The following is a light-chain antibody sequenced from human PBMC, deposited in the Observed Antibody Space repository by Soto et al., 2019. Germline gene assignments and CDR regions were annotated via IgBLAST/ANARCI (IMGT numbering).Light chain of an antibody. V-gene: IGKV1-5*03. CDR3: QQYNSYSPG. CDR1: QSITGW. Sequence: IQMTQSPSTLSASVGDRVTITCRASQSITGWLAWYQQKPGKAPKLLIYKASSLESGVPSRFSGSGSGTEFTLTVSSLQPDDFATYYCQQYNSYSPGFGQGTKVEIK. J-gene: IGKJ1*01. CDR2: KAS.